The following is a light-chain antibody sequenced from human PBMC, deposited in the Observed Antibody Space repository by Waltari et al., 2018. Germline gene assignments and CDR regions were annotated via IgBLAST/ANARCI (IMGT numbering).Light chain of an antibody. CDR1: QSVSRS. Sequence: ILLTHSTGTLCLSRRETATPSCRASQSVSRSLAWYQQKPGQAPTLLIYGASTRATGIPDRFTGSGSGTDFSLTISSLEPEDFAIYFCQHYVRLPATFGQGTKVEIK. J-gene: IGKJ1*01. CDR2: GAS. V-gene: IGKV3-20*01. CDR3: QHYVRLPAT.